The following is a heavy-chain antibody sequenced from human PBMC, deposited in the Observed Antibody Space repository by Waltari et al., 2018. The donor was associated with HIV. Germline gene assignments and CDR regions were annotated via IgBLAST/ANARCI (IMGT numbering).Heavy chain of an antibody. CDR2: IYYSGST. Sequence: QVQLQASGPGLVKPSETLSPTCTASGGSISSYSWSWIRQPPGKGLDWIGYIYYSGSTNYNPSLKSRVTISVDTSKNQFSLKLSSVTAADTAVYYCARTSGYDRPFDYWGQGTLVTVSS. CDR3: ARTSGYDRPFDY. D-gene: IGHD5-12*01. V-gene: IGHV4-59*01. J-gene: IGHJ4*02. CDR1: GGSISSYS.